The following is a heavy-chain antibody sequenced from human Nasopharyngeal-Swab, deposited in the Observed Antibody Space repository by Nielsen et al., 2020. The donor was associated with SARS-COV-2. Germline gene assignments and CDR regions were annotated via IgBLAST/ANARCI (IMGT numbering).Heavy chain of an antibody. V-gene: IGHV4-34*01. CDR2: INHSGST. D-gene: IGHD3-10*01. Sequence: GSLRLSCEASGFTFNSYGIHWIRQPPGKGLEWIGEINHSGSTTYSPSLKSRVTISVDTSKNQFSLRLSSVTAADTAVYYCARVHYYGSGGLSSWYGADYYYGVDVWGQGTTVTVSS. J-gene: IGHJ6*02. CDR1: GFTFNSYG. CDR3: ARVHYYGSGGLSSWYGADYYYGVDV.